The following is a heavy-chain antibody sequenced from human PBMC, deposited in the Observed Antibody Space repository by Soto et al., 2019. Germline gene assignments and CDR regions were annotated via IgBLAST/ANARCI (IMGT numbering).Heavy chain of an antibody. J-gene: IGHJ4*02. Sequence: QEQLVESGGGVVQPGRSLRLSCAASGFTFSSYGMHWVRQAPGKGLEWVAVISYDGSNTNYGDTVKGRFTISRDNSKNTLSLQMNSLRAEDTAVYYCAKDGNVYSSGWYAPSLDYWGQGTLVTVSS. CDR2: ISYDGSNT. CDR3: AKDGNVYSSGWYAPSLDY. V-gene: IGHV3-30*18. D-gene: IGHD6-19*01. CDR1: GFTFSSYG.